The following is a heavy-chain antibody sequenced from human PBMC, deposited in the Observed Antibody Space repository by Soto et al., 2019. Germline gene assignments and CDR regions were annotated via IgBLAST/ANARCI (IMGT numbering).Heavy chain of an antibody. CDR1: GFTFSSYD. Sequence: GGSLRLSCAASGFTFSSYDMHWVRQATGKGLEWVSAIGTAGDTYYPGSVKGRFTISRENAKNSLYLQMNSLRAEDTAVYYCARDLATVTKNYYYYYGMDVWGQGTTVTVSS. J-gene: IGHJ6*02. CDR3: ARDLATVTKNYYYYYGMDV. D-gene: IGHD4-4*01. CDR2: IGTAGDT. V-gene: IGHV3-13*01.